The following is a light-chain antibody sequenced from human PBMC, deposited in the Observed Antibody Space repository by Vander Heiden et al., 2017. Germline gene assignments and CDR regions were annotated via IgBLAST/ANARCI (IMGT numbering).Light chain of an antibody. CDR1: QSVSSY. J-gene: IGKJ1*01. CDR3: QQRSNWPWT. Sequence: EIVLTQSPATLSLSPGERATLSCRARQSVSSYLAWYQQKPGQAPRLLIYDASSGSGTDFTLTISSLEPEDFAVYYCQQRSNWPWTFGQGTKVEIK. V-gene: IGKV3-11*01. CDR2: DAS.